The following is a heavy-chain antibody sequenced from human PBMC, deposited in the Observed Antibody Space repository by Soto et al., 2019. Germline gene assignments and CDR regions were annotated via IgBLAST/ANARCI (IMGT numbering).Heavy chain of an antibody. CDR1: GYTFTSYA. J-gene: IGHJ4*02. CDR3: AGSRVVFRMVITDYYFDY. V-gene: IGHV1-3*01. D-gene: IGHD3-22*01. Sequence: GASVKVSCKASGYTFTSYAMHWVRQAPGQRLEWMGWINAGNGNTKYSQKFQGRVTITRDTSASTAYMELSSLRSEDTAVYYWAGSRVVFRMVITDYYFDYWGKGTLVTVSS. CDR2: INAGNGNT.